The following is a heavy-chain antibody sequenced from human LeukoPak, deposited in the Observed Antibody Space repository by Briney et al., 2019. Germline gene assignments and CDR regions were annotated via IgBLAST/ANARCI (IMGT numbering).Heavy chain of an antibody. D-gene: IGHD3-22*01. Sequence: GASVKVSCKASGDTFTGYCMHWVRQAPGQGLEWMGWINPNSGGTNYAQKFQGRVTMTRDTSISTAYMELSRLRSDDTAVYYCARDGYYDSSGSAGFQHWGQGTLVTVSS. CDR1: GDTFTGYC. J-gene: IGHJ1*01. CDR2: INPNSGGT. CDR3: ARDGYYDSSGSAGFQH. V-gene: IGHV1-2*02.